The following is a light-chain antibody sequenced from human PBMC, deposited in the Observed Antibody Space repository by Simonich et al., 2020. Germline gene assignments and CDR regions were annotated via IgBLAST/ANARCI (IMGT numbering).Light chain of an antibody. J-gene: IGLJ3*02. CDR1: SGSIASNY. CDR2: EDN. V-gene: IGLV6-57*01. Sequence: NFMLTQPHSVSESPGKTVTISCTRSSGSIASNYVQWYQQRPGSSPTTVIYEDNQRPSGVAGRFSGAIDSSSNSASLTISGLKTEDEADYYCQSYDSSNQVFGGGTKLTVL. CDR3: QSYDSSNQV.